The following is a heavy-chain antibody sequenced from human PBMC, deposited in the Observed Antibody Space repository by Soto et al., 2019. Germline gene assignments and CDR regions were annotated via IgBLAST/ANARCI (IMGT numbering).Heavy chain of an antibody. Sequence: ASVKVSCKASGYTFTSYGISWVRQAPGQGLEWMGWISAYNGNTNYAQKLQGRVTMTTDTSTSTAYMELRSLRSDDTAVYYCARDTYDYVWGSYRIDYWGQGTLVTVYS. CDR2: ISAYNGNT. D-gene: IGHD3-16*02. V-gene: IGHV1-18*01. J-gene: IGHJ4*02. CDR1: GYTFTSYG. CDR3: ARDTYDYVWGSYRIDY.